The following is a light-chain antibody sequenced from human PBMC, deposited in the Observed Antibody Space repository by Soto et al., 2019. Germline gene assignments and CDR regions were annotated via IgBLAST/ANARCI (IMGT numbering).Light chain of an antibody. J-gene: IGKJ3*01. CDR2: AAS. CDR3: QQSYNTPLT. Sequence: DIQMTQSPSSLSASVGDRGTISCRASQSISHYLTLYQHKPGKAPKFLIYAASSLPTGVPSRFSGSGSGTDFTLTISSLQPEDFATYYCQQSYNTPLTFGLGTKVDIK. CDR1: QSISHY. V-gene: IGKV1-39*01.